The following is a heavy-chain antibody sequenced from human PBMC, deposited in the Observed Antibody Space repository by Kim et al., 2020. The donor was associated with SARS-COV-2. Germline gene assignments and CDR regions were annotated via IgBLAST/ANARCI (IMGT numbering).Heavy chain of an antibody. CDR3: ARVYDILTGYYYAFDI. V-gene: IGHV4-59*13. CDR2: IYYSGST. CDR1: GGSISSYY. Sequence: SETLSLTCTVSGGSISSYYWSWIRQPPGKGLEWIGYIYYSGSTNYNPSLKSRVTISVDTSKNQFSLKLSSVTAADTAVYYCARVYDILTGYYYAFDIWGQGTMVTVSS. J-gene: IGHJ3*02. D-gene: IGHD3-9*01.